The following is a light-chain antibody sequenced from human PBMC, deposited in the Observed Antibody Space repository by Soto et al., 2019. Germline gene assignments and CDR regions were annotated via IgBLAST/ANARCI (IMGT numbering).Light chain of an antibody. Sequence: IVLTQSPGTLSLSPGERATLSCRASQDLIVDYLAWYQQKPGQPPRLLIYGASRRAAGVPARFSGGGSGTEFTLTISSLQSEDFAEYHCQQYNNWPQTFGQGTKVDIK. J-gene: IGKJ1*01. CDR1: QDLIVD. CDR2: GAS. V-gene: IGKV3D-15*01. CDR3: QQYNNWPQT.